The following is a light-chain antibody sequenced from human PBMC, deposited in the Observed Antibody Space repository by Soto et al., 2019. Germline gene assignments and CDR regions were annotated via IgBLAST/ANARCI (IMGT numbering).Light chain of an antibody. V-gene: IGKV1-39*01. Sequence: DIQMTQSPSSLSASVGDRVTITCRASQSISTYLSWYQQKPGKAPELLIYAASILECGVPSRFSGSGSGTPFTLTISSLQPEDFATYYCQQSYSTPYTFGQGTKLEIK. CDR3: QQSYSTPYT. J-gene: IGKJ2*01. CDR1: QSISTY. CDR2: AAS.